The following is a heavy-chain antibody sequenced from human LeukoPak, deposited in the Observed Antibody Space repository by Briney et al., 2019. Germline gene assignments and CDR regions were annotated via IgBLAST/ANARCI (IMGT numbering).Heavy chain of an antibody. CDR1: GDSVSSGNYD. D-gene: IGHD3-22*01. Sequence: PSGTLSLTCTVSGDSVSSGNYDLSWIRQPPGKGLDWITYMSPSGTTKYNPSLKSRVTTSVDTSRTQFSLRLSSVTAADTAVYYCARGQDDRSGTFDYWGQGILVTVSS. J-gene: IGHJ4*02. V-gene: IGHV4-61*01. CDR3: ARGQDDRSGTFDY. CDR2: MSPSGTT.